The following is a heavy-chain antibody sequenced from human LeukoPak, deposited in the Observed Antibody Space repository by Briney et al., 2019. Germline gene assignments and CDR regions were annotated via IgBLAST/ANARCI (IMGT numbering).Heavy chain of an antibody. CDR2: ISAYNGNT. V-gene: IGHV1-18*01. CDR1: GYTFTSYG. CDR3: ARGPPLQFYGSGRSRRSRSPFDY. J-gene: IGHJ4*02. D-gene: IGHD3-10*01. Sequence: ASVKVSCKASGYTFTSYGISWVRQAPGQGLEWMGWISAYNGNTNYAQKLQGRVTMTTDTSTSTAYMELRSLRSDDTAVYYCARGPPLQFYGSGRSRRSRSPFDYWGQGTLVTVSS.